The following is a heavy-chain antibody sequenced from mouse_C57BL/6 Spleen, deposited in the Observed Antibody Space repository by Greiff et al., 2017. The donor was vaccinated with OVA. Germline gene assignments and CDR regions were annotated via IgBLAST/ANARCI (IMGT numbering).Heavy chain of an antibody. CDR3: ERKGYGYDEEYYFDY. CDR1: GYTFTSYG. J-gene: IGHJ2*01. CDR2: IYPRSGNT. Sequence: VQLQQSGAELARPGASVKLSCKASGYTFTSYGISWVKQRTGQGLEWIGEIYPRSGNTYYNEKFKGKATLTADKSSSTAYMELRSLTSEDSAVYVCERKGYGYDEEYYFDYWGQGTTLTVSS. D-gene: IGHD2-2*01. V-gene: IGHV1-81*01.